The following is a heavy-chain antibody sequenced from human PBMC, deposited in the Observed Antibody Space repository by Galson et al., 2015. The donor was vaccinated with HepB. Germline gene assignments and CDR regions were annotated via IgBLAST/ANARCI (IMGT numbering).Heavy chain of an antibody. CDR3: ARGRIKRGDIVATHWFDP. D-gene: IGHD5-12*01. Sequence: SVKVSCKASGYTFTSYDINWVRQATGQGLEWMGWMNPNSGNTGYAQKFQGRVTMTRNTSISTAYMELSSLRSEDTAVYYCARGRIKRGDIVATHWFDPWGQGTLVTVSS. V-gene: IGHV1-8*01. CDR2: MNPNSGNT. CDR1: GYTFTSYD. J-gene: IGHJ5*02.